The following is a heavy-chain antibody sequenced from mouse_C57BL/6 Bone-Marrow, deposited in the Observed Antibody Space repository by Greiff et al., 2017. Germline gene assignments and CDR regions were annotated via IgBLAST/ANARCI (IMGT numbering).Heavy chain of an antibody. CDR2: IDPSDSYT. CDR1: GYTFTSYW. CDR3: SRARDFDY. J-gene: IGHJ2*01. Sequence: VQLQQPGAELVKPGASVKLSCKASGYTFTSYWMQWVKQRPGQGLEWIGEIDPSDSYTNYNQKFKGKATLTVDTSSSTAYMQLSRLTSEDSAVSDYSRARDFDYWGQGTTLTVSS. V-gene: IGHV1-50*01.